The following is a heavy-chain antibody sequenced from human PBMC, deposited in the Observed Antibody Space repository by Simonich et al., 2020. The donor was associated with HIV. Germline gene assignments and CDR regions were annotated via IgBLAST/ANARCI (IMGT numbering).Heavy chain of an antibody. CDR2: IYHSGTP. CDR1: GGSFSGYY. D-gene: IGHD7-27*01. V-gene: IGHV4-34*01. J-gene: IGHJ5*02. Sequence: QVQLQQWGAGLLKPSETLSLTCAVYGGSFSGYYWSWIRQSPEKGLEWIGEIYHSGTPNYNPSLKSRVTRSVDTSKNQFSLKLSSVTAADTAVYYCARHHELGMGWFDPWGQGTLVTVSS. CDR3: ARHHELGMGWFDP.